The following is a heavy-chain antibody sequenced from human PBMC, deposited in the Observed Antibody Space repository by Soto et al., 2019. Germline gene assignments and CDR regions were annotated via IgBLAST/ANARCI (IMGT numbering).Heavy chain of an antibody. J-gene: IGHJ4*02. Sequence: PGESLRISFGGSGYIFTSYWIGWVRQMPGKGLEWMWIIYPGDSDTRYSPSFQGQVTISADKSISTAYLQCNSLKASHTAMYFYARLDHFDRCARSTGDFDSRGQGTLVPVSS. D-gene: IGHD3-22*01. CDR3: ARLDHFDRCARSTGDFDS. CDR1: GYIFTSYW. CDR2: IYPGDSDT. V-gene: IGHV5-51*01.